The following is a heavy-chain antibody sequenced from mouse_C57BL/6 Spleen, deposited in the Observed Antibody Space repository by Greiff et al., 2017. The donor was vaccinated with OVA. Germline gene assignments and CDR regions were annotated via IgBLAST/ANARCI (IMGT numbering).Heavy chain of an antibody. Sequence: EVQGVESGGDLVKPGGSLTLSCAASGFTFSSYGMSWVRQTPDKRLEWVATISSGGSYTYYPDSVKGRFTISRDNAKNTLYMQMSSLKSEDTAMYYCARHVKAMDYWGQGTSVTVSS. CDR1: GFTFSSYG. J-gene: IGHJ4*01. V-gene: IGHV5-6*01. CDR2: ISSGGSYT. CDR3: ARHVKAMDY.